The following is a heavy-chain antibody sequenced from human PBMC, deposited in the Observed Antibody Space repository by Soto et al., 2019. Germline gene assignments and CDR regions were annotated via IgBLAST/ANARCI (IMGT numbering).Heavy chain of an antibody. D-gene: IGHD5-18*01. CDR2: IIPIFGTA. CDR3: ARSSMVDTAMAAFDY. CDR1: GGTFSSYA. J-gene: IGHJ4*02. V-gene: IGHV1-69*01. Sequence: QVQLVQSGAEVKKPGSSVKVSCKASGGTFSSYAISWVRQAPGQGLEWRGGIIPIFGTANYAQKFQGRFTITADESTSTAYMELSSLGSEDTAVYYCARSSMVDTAMAAFDYWGQGTLVTVSS.